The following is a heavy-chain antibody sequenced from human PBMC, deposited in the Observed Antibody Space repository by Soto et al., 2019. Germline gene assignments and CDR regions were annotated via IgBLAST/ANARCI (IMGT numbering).Heavy chain of an antibody. V-gene: IGHV4-31*03. CDR1: GGSISSGGYY. J-gene: IGHJ4*02. CDR3: ARDLTAGGYFDY. D-gene: IGHD2-21*02. CDR2: IYYSGST. Sequence: ASETLSLTCTVSGGSISSGGYYWSWIRQHPGKGLEWIGYIYYSGSTYYNPSLKSRVTISVDTSKNQFSLKLSSVTAADTAVYYCARDLTAGGYFDYWGQGTLVTVSS.